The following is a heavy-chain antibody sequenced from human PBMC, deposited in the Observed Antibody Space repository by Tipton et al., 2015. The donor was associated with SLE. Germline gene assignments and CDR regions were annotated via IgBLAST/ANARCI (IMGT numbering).Heavy chain of an antibody. D-gene: IGHD3-22*01. CDR2: ISGTGGTT. Sequence: SLRLSCVASGFTLSDYAVSWVRRAPGKGLEWVSVISGTGGTTHYADFVKGRFTVSRDISKKTLFLQMNSLRADDTATYYCARGGGIVDYYTLDVWGPGAAVTVSS. J-gene: IGHJ6*02. V-gene: IGHV3-23*01. CDR3: ARGGGIVDYYTLDV. CDR1: GFTLSDYA.